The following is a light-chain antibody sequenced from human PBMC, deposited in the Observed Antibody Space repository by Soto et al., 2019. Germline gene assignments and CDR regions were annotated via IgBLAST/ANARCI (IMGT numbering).Light chain of an antibody. Sequence: DIVMTQKTLSLPVTPGEPASISCRPSQSLLHSNGYNYLDWYLQKPGQSPQLLIYLGSNRSSGVPDRFSGSGSGTDFTLKISRVEAEDVGVYYCMQALQTPPTFGQGTNVDIK. CDR1: QSLLHSNGYNY. J-gene: IGKJ1*01. CDR2: LGS. CDR3: MQALQTPPT. V-gene: IGKV2-28*01.